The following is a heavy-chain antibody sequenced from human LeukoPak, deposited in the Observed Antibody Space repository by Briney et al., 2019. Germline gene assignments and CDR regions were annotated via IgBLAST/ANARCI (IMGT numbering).Heavy chain of an antibody. CDR2: LFPGDSHT. V-gene: IGHV5-51*01. Sequence: GESLKISCKVPGHSFINYWIAWVRQMPGKGLEWIGTLFPGDSHTRYSPSFQGQVTISAAMSIDTAYLQWSSLRASDTAMDYCAGIAGTWYSGSWGQGTLVFVSS. J-gene: IGHJ4*01. CDR1: GHSFINYW. CDR3: AGIAGTWYSGS. D-gene: IGHD1-26*01.